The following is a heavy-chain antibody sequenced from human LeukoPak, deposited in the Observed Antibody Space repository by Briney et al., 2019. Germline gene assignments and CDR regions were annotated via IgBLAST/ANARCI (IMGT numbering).Heavy chain of an antibody. CDR2: INPNSGGT. D-gene: IGHD2-21*02. J-gene: IGHJ5*02. V-gene: IGHV1-2*02. Sequence: GASVKVSCKASGYTFTGYYMHWVRQAPGQGLEWMGWINPNSGGTNYAQKFQGRVTMTRDTSISTAYMELSRLRSDDTAVYYCARSRVVVTAIRVLSWFDPWGQGTLVTVSS. CDR3: ARSRVVVTAIRVLSWFDP. CDR1: GYTFTGYY.